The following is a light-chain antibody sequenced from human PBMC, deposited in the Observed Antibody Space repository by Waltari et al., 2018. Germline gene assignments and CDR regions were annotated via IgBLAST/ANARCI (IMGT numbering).Light chain of an antibody. J-gene: IGKJ2*01. CDR2: DAS. CDR1: QGVSSY. CDR3: QQRSSWPYT. Sequence: EIVLTQSPATLSLSPGERATLSCRASQGVSSYLAWYQQKPGQAPRLLIYDASNRATGIPARFSASGSGTDFTLTRSSLEPEDFAVYYCQQRSSWPYTFGQGTKLEIK. V-gene: IGKV3-11*01.